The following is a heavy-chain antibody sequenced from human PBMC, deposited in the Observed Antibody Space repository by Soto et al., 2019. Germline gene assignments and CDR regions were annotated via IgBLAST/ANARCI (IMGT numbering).Heavy chain of an antibody. CDR3: AKGENTSRWFDY. D-gene: IGHD6-13*01. V-gene: IGHV3-23*01. CDR1: GFTFSSYA. CDR2: ISGIFGST. J-gene: IGHJ4*02. Sequence: GGSLRLSCAASGFTFSSYAMIWVRQAPVNGLEFVSAISGIFGSTYYADSVKGRFTISRYNSKNTLYLQMNSLRAYYTAVYYCAKGENTSRWFDYWGQGTLVTVSS.